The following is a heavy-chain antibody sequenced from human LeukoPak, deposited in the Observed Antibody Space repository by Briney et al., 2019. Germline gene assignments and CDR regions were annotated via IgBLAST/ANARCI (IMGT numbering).Heavy chain of an antibody. CDR2: ISSSSSTI. D-gene: IGHD3-10*01. CDR3: ARDRVVRGVMTNFDY. J-gene: IGHJ4*02. CDR1: GFTFSSYS. Sequence: GGSLRLSCAASGFTFSSYSMNWVRQAPGKGLEWVSYISSSSSTIYYADSVKGRFTISRDNAKNSLYLQMNSLRAEDTAVYYCARDRVVRGVMTNFDYWGQGTLVTVSS. V-gene: IGHV3-48*01.